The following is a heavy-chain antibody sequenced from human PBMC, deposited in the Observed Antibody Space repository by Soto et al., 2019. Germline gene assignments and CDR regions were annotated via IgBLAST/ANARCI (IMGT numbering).Heavy chain of an antibody. J-gene: IGHJ3*02. CDR3: AREGYDSSGYPGAFDI. Sequence: GGSLRLSCAASGFTFSSYSMNWVRQAPGKGLEWVSSISSSSSYIYYADSVKGRFTISRDNAKNSLYLQMNSLRAEDTAVYCCAREGYDSSGYPGAFDIWGQGTMVTVSS. CDR2: ISSSSSYI. V-gene: IGHV3-21*01. D-gene: IGHD3-22*01. CDR1: GFTFSSYS.